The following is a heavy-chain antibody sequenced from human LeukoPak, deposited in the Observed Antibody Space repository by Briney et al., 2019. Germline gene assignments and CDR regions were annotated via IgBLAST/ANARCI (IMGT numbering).Heavy chain of an antibody. CDR3: AKANSYYYYMDV. Sequence: GGSLRLSCAASGFTFDDYTMHWVRQAPGKGLEWVSLISWDGGSTYYADSVKGRFNISRDNSKNSLYLQMNSLRTEDTALYYCAKANSYYYYMDVWGKGTTVTVSS. CDR2: ISWDGGST. CDR1: GFTFDDYT. J-gene: IGHJ6*03. V-gene: IGHV3-43*01.